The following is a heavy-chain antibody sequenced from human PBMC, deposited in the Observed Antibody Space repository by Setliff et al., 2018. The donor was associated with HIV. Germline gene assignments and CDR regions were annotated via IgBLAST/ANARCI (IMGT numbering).Heavy chain of an antibody. J-gene: IGHJ4*02. CDR2: ISGSGQST. CDR3: ARDPPGSGFHLDY. Sequence: GGSLRLSCAASGFTFDSYAMGWVRQAPEKGLEWISSISGSGQSTYYFGDLVEGRFTISRDNSRNTVNLQMNSLRGDDTAVYYCARDPPGSGFHLDYWGQGTPVTVSS. CDR1: GFTFDSYA. D-gene: IGHD5-12*01. V-gene: IGHV3-23*01.